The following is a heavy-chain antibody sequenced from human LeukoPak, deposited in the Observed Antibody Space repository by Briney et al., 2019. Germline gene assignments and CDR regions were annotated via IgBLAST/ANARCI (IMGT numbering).Heavy chain of an antibody. CDR3: ARGYCSGGSCYSHWFDP. J-gene: IGHJ5*02. D-gene: IGHD2-15*01. CDR1: GGSISSSSYY. CDR2: IYYSGST. V-gene: IGHV4-39*07. Sequence: SETLSLTCTVSGGSISSSSYYWGWIRQPPGKGLEWIGSIYYSGSTYYNPSLKSRVTISVDTSKNQFSLKLSSVTAADTAVYYCARGYCSGGSCYSHWFDPWGQGTLVTVSS.